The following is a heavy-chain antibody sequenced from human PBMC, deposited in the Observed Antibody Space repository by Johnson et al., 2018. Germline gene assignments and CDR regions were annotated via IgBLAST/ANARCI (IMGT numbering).Heavy chain of an antibody. CDR3: AKDRGHSTYYYGMDV. J-gene: IGHJ6*02. CDR2: ISYDGSNK. Sequence: QVQLVQSGGGVVQPGRSLRLSCAASGFTFSSYGMHWVRQAPGKGLEWVAVISYDGSNKYYADSVKGRFTISRDNSKNTLYLQMNSLRAEDTAVYYCAKDRGHSTYYYGMDVWGQGTTVTVSS. D-gene: IGHD3-10*01. CDR1: GFTFSSYG. V-gene: IGHV3-30*18.